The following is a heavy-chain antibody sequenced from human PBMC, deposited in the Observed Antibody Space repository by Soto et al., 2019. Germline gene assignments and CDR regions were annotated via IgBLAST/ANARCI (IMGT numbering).Heavy chain of an antibody. J-gene: IGHJ5*02. D-gene: IGHD3-3*01. V-gene: IGHV4-34*01. CDR1: GGSVNGYY. CDR2: INHTGGT. Sequence: SETLSLTCAVYGGSVNGYYWSWIRQPPGKGLEWIGEINHTGGTHYNPSHKSRVTMSVDTSKNQFSLRLSSVTAADTAIYYCATRITVFGLLIPPFDPWGQGTQVTVSS. CDR3: ATRITVFGLLIPPFDP.